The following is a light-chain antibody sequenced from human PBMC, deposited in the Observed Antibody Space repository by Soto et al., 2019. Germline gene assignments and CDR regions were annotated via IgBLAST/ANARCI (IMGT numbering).Light chain of an antibody. Sequence: EIVMTQYPATLSLSPGERATLSCRASQSVSSNYLAWYQQKPGQAPRLLIYGASSGATGIPDRFSGSGSGTDFTLTITRLEPEDFAVYFCQQYGRSPLTFAQGTRLEIK. CDR3: QQYGRSPLT. CDR2: GAS. J-gene: IGKJ5*01. V-gene: IGKV3-20*01. CDR1: QSVSSNY.